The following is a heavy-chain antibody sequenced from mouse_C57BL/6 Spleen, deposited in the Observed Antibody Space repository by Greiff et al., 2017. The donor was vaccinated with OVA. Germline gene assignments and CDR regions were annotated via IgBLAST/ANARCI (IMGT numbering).Heavy chain of an antibody. V-gene: IGHV5-4*01. CDR1: GFTFSSYA. J-gene: IGHJ4*01. Sequence: EVKLVESGGGLVKPGGSLKLSCAASGFTFSSYAMSWVRQTPEKRLEWVATISDGGSYTYYPDNVKGRFTISRDNAKNNLYLQMSHLKSEDTAMYYCARDSAGSYAMDYWGQGTSVTVSS. CDR2: ISDGGSYT. CDR3: ARDSAGSYAMDY.